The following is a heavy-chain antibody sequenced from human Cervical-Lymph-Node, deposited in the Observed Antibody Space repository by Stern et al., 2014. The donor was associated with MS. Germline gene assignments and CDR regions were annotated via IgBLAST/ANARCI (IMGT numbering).Heavy chain of an antibody. CDR3: AAGDTVAMLGTAIDAFDI. J-gene: IGHJ3*02. Sequence: QLVESGPEVKKPGSSVKVSCKASGFTFSNSGVQWVRQTRGQRLEWIGWIVVGSGKTTYAQKFQERVTITRDRSTSTAYMELSSLRSEDTAVFYCAAGDTVAMLGTAIDAFDIWGQGTMVTVSS. V-gene: IGHV1-58*01. CDR1: GFTFSNSG. CDR2: IVVGSGKT. D-gene: IGHD4-17*01.